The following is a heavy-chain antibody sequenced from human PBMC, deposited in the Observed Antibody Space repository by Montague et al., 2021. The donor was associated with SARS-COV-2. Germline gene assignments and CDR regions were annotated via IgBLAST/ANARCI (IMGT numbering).Heavy chain of an antibody. D-gene: IGHD2-15*01. CDR3: ARFETSKFYSSGVDV. J-gene: IGHJ6*02. Sequence: SLRLSCAASGFTFSSLSMNWVRQAPGKRLEWVASISSESTYILYAESVRGRFTVSRDNAQNLLFLQMNSLRAEDTALYYCARFETSKFYSSGVDVWGQGTTVTVSS. CDR2: ISSESTYI. V-gene: IGHV3-21*01. CDR1: GFTFSSLS.